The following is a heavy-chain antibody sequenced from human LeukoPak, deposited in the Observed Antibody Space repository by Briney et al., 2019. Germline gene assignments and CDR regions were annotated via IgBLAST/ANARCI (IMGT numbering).Heavy chain of an antibody. CDR2: IIPILGIA. CDR1: GGTFSSYA. Sequence: ASVKVSCKASGGTFSSYAISWVRQAPGQGLEWMGRIIPILGIANYAQKLQGRVTITADKSTSTAYMELSSLRSEDTAVYYCARRSSSSTNLDYWGQGTLVTVSS. V-gene: IGHV1-69*04. CDR3: ARRSSSSTNLDY. D-gene: IGHD6-6*01. J-gene: IGHJ4*02.